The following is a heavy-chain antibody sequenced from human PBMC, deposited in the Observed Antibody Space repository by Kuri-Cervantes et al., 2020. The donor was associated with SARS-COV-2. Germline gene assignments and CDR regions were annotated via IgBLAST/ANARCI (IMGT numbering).Heavy chain of an antibody. CDR2: IYSNGDTT. Sequence: GESLKISCAASGFSFDSYAMHWVRQAPGKGLEYLSGIYSNGDTTFYADSVKGRSTISRDNHKNTLYLQMSSLRADDTAIYYCVKAVYYYDGSGYPRWDAFDVWGQGTTVTVSS. J-gene: IGHJ3*01. V-gene: IGHV3-64D*08. CDR1: GFSFDSYA. CDR3: VKAVYYYDGSGYPRWDAFDV. D-gene: IGHD3-22*01.